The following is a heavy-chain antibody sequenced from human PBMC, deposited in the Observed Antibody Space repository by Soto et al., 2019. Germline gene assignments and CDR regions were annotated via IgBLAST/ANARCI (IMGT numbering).Heavy chain of an antibody. CDR3: AKDTRRTILGRYYYYGMDV. V-gene: IGHV3-9*01. CDR1: GFTFSSYA. CDR2: ISWNSGSI. D-gene: IGHD3-3*01. J-gene: IGHJ6*02. Sequence: GGSLRLSCSASGFTFSSYAMSWVRQAPGKGLEWVSGISWNSGSIGYADSVKGRFTISRDNAKNSLYLQMNSLRAEDTALYYCAKDTRRTILGRYYYYGMDVWGQGTTVTVSS.